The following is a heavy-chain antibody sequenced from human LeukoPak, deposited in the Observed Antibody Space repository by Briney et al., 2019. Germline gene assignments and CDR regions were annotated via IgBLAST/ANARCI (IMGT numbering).Heavy chain of an antibody. CDR2: IYYSGST. D-gene: IGHD2-2*02. Sequence: SETLSLTCTVSGGSISSYYWSWIRQPPGKGLEWIGYIYYSGSTNYNPSLKSRVTISVDTSKNQFSLKLSSVTAADTAVYYCAREVQYCSSTSCYKEVDYWGQGTLVTVSS. CDR1: GGSISSYY. J-gene: IGHJ4*02. V-gene: IGHV4-59*01. CDR3: AREVQYCSSTSCYKEVDY.